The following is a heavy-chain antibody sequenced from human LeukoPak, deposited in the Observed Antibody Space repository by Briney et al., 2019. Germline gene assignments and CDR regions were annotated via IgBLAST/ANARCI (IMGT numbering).Heavy chain of an antibody. Sequence: PGGSLRLSCAASGFTFSSYSMNWVRQTPGKGLEWVSSISNSSSYIYYADSVKGRFTISRDNAKNSLYLQMNSLRAEDTAVYYCARDGMYCSSTSRYWGDKYYYYGMDVWGKGTTVTVSS. D-gene: IGHD2-2*01. J-gene: IGHJ6*04. CDR3: ARDGMYCSSTSRYWGDKYYYYGMDV. CDR1: GFTFSSYS. V-gene: IGHV3-21*01. CDR2: ISNSSSYI.